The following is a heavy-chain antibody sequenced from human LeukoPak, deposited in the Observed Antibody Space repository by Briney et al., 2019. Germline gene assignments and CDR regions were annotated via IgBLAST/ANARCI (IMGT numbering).Heavy chain of an antibody. CDR3: ARDVPTYYYDSSGYYYDY. CDR2: ISYDGSKK. D-gene: IGHD3-22*01. V-gene: IGHV3-30-3*01. Sequence: GGSLRLSCAASGFTFSSYAMHWVRQAPGKGLEWVAVISYDGSKKLYADSVKGRFTISRDNSKNTLYVQMNSLRAEDTAVYYCARDVPTYYYDSSGYYYDYWGQGTLVTVSS. CDR1: GFTFSSYA. J-gene: IGHJ4*02.